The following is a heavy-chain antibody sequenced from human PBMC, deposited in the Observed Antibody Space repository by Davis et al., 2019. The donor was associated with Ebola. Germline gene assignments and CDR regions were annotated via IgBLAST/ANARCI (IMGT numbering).Heavy chain of an antibody. J-gene: IGHJ3*02. D-gene: IGHD1-26*01. CDR1: GYKFTSYG. CDR3: ARTSIVGTTTTASDI. V-gene: IGHV1-18*01. Sequence: ASVKVSCKASGYKFTSYGITWVRQAPGQGLEWMGWISPYNGDTVYAQNLQGRVTMTTDTSTGTAYLDLRSLRSDDTAVYFCARTSIVGTTTTASDIWGQGTLVTVSS. CDR2: ISPYNGDT.